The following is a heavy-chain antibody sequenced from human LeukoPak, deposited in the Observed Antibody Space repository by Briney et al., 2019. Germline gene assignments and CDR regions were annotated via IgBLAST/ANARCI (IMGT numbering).Heavy chain of an antibody. CDR1: GYPFTSYY. J-gene: IGHJ4*02. Sequence: ASVKVSCKASGYPFTSYYIHWVRQAPGQGLEWMGIISPSGGSTNYAQKFQGRVTMTRDTSTSTLYMELSSLRPEDTALYYCATIEYWGQGTLVTVSS. V-gene: IGHV1-46*01. CDR3: ATIEY. CDR2: ISPSGGST.